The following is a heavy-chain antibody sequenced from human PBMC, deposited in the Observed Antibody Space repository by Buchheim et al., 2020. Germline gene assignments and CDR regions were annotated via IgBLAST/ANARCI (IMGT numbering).Heavy chain of an antibody. CDR1: GDSISSNYW. V-gene: IGHV4-4*02. Sequence: QVQLQESGPGLVKPSGTLSLTCAVSGDSISSNYWWTWVRQPPGKGLEWIGEIYRSGSTNYNPSLKSRVIISLDKSKNEFSLRLTSATAADTAIYYCASILGDCSATSCYLLHWGQGTL. CDR3: ASILGDCSATSCYLLH. CDR2: IYRSGST. D-gene: IGHD2-2*01. J-gene: IGHJ4*02.